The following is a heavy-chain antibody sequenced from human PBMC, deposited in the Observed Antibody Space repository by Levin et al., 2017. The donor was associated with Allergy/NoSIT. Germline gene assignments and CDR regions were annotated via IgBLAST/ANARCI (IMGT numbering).Heavy chain of an antibody. J-gene: IGHJ4*02. CDR3: ARDLGRIAVAGKVRGQFDY. CDR1: GFTFSSYW. Sequence: GGSLRLSCAASGFTFSSYWMSWVRQAPGKGLEWVANIKQDGSEKYYVDSVKGRFTISRDNAKNSLYLQMNSLRAEDTAVYYCARDLGRIAVAGKVRGQFDYWGQGTLVTVSS. V-gene: IGHV3-7*04. CDR2: IKQDGSEK. D-gene: IGHD6-19*01.